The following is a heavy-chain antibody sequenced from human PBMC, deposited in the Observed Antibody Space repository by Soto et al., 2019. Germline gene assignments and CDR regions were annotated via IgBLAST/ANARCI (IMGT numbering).Heavy chain of an antibody. CDR3: ARGRYCLTGRCFPNWFDS. J-gene: IGHJ5*01. D-gene: IGHD2-15*01. Sequence: PLETLSLTCSVSGDSISTVDYFWAWIRQPPGQALEYIGYIYKSATTYYNPSFESRVAISLDTSKSQFSLNVTSVTAADTAVYFCARGRYCLTGRCFPNWFDSWGQGTLVT. CDR1: GDSISTVDYF. V-gene: IGHV4-30-4*08. CDR2: IYKSATT.